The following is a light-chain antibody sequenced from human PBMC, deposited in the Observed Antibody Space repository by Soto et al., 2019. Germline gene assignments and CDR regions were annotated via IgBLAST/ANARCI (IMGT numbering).Light chain of an antibody. CDR3: QQYGGSPYT. CDR1: QGVRSNY. CDR2: GAS. Sequence: EIVLTQSPGTLSLSPGERATLSCRASQGVRSNYLAWYQRKPGQAPRLLIYGASTRATGIPDRFSGTGSGTDFTLTISRLEPEDFAVYYCQQYGGSPYTFGPGTKLEIK. J-gene: IGKJ2*01. V-gene: IGKV3-20*01.